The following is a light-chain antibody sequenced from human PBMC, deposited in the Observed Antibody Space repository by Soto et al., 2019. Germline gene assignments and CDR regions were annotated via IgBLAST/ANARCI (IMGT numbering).Light chain of an antibody. Sequence: QSVLTQPPSVSGAPGQRVTISCTGSSPNIGAGHDVHWYQQLPGTAPKLLTYGNSNRPAGVPDRFSGSKSGTSASLAITGLQAEDEADYYCQSYDSSLSGFWVFGGGTKLTVL. CDR1: SPNIGAGHD. CDR3: QSYDSSLSGFWV. V-gene: IGLV1-40*01. J-gene: IGLJ3*02. CDR2: GNS.